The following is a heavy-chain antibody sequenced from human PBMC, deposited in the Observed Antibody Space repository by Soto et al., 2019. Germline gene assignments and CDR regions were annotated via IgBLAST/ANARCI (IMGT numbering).Heavy chain of an antibody. CDR3: ARVDPQDYYDSSGYFDY. J-gene: IGHJ4*02. CDR1: GGSISSGGYY. CDR2: IYYSGST. V-gene: IGHV4-31*03. D-gene: IGHD3-22*01. Sequence: PSETLSLTCTVSGGSISSGGYYWSWIRQHPGKGLEWIGYIYYSGSTYYNPSLKSRVTISVDTSKNQFSLKLSSVTAADTAVYYCARVDPQDYYDSSGYFDYWGQGTLVTVSS.